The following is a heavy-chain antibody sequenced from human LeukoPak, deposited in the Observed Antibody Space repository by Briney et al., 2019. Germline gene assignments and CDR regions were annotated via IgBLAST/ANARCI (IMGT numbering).Heavy chain of an antibody. V-gene: IGHV3-48*03. Sequence: GGPLRLSCAASGFTFSSYEMNWVRQAPGKGLEWVSYISSSGSTIYYADSVKGRFTISRDNAKNSLYLQMNSLRAEDTAVYYCARDLAVAGNMWGQGTLVTVSS. CDR2: ISSSGSTI. CDR3: ARDLAVAGNM. D-gene: IGHD6-19*01. J-gene: IGHJ4*02. CDR1: GFTFSSYE.